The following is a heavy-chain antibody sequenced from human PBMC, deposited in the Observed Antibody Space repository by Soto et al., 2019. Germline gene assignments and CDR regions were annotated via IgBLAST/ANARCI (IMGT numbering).Heavy chain of an antibody. D-gene: IGHD7-27*01. CDR2: IIPIFGTA. V-gene: IGHV1-69*13. Sequence: ASVKVSCKASGGTFSSYAISWVRQAPGQGLEWMGGIIPIFGTANYAQKFQGRVTITADESTSTAYMELSSLRSEDTAVYYCARPKSGAYYYYHYGMDVWGQGTTVTVSS. J-gene: IGHJ6*02. CDR1: GGTFSSYA. CDR3: ARPKSGAYYYYHYGMDV.